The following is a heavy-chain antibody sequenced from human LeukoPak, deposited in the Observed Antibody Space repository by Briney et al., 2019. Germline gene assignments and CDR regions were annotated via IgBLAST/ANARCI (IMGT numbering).Heavy chain of an antibody. CDR2: IYHSGSA. CDR3: ARDGYSGSDAL. J-gene: IGHJ4*02. D-gene: IGHD5-12*01. Sequence: SETLSLTCTVSGGSISTYYWTWIRQPPGKGLEWIGYIYHSGSANYNPSLKSRVTISVDTSQNQFSLKLSSVTAADTAVYYCARDGYSGSDALWGQGTLVTVSS. CDR1: GGSISTYY. V-gene: IGHV4-59*01.